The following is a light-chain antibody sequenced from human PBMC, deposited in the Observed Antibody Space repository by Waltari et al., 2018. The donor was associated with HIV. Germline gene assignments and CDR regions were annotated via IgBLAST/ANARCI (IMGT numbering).Light chain of an antibody. CDR1: SSDVGAYNY. J-gene: IGLJ2*01. CDR3: CSYAGSYTLRV. CDR2: AVS. Sequence: QSALTQPRSVSGSPGQSVTISCTGTSSDVGAYNYVSWYQQHPGKAPKLMIYAVSKRPSGVPDRFSGSKSGNTASLTISGLQAEDEADYYCCSYAGSYTLRVFGGGTKLTVL. V-gene: IGLV2-11*01.